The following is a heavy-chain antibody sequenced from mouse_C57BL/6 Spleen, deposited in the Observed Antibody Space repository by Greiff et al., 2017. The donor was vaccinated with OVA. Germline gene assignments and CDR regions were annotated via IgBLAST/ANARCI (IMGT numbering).Heavy chain of an antibody. Sequence: EVKLQESGPELVKPGASVKIPCKASGYTFTDYNMDWVKQSHGKSLEWIGDINPNNGGTIYNQKFKGKATLTVDKSSSTAYMELRSLTSEDTAVYYCARGHGSSPPDAMDYWGQGTSVTVSS. J-gene: IGHJ4*01. CDR2: INPNNGGT. CDR1: GYTFTDYN. D-gene: IGHD1-1*01. CDR3: ARGHGSSPPDAMDY. V-gene: IGHV1-18*01.